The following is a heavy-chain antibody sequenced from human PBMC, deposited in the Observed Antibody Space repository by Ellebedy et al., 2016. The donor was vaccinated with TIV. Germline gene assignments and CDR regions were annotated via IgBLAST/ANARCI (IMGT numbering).Heavy chain of an antibody. D-gene: IGHD3-10*01. CDR2: IYYTGST. V-gene: IGHV4-39*01. CDR3: ARWFGELLYVRWFDP. Sequence: SETLSLTCTVSGDSISRSSYYWGWIRQPPGKGLEWIGSIYYTGSTDYNPSPKSRVAISADTSKNQFSLRLSSVTAADTAVYYCARWFGELLYVRWFDPWGQGTLVTVS. CDR1: GDSISRSSYY. J-gene: IGHJ5*02.